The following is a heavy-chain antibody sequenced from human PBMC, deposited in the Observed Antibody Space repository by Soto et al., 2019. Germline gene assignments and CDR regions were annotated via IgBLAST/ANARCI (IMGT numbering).Heavy chain of an antibody. CDR3: ATALRPSLNFFYYMDV. Sequence: EVQLLESGGGLVQPGGSLRLSCVVSGFTFGSYAMSWVRQAPEKGPEWVAILGGNGFTAYYADSVKGRFTISGDKSKSTLFLKMNSLRADDTGVYYCATALRPSLNFFYYMDVWGRGTSVTVSS. CDR2: LGGNGFTA. J-gene: IGHJ6*03. CDR1: GFTFGSYA. V-gene: IGHV3-23*01. D-gene: IGHD2-2*01.